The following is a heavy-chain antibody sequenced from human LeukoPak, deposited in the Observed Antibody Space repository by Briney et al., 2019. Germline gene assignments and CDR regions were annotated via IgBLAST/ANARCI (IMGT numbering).Heavy chain of an antibody. Sequence: GGSLRLSCAASGFTFSSYAMAWVRQAPGKGLEWVSGISDRGGTTYYADSVEGRFTISRDNSENTLYLQMDSLRAEDTAVYYCARDPGVRWLVGFDYWGQGTLVTVSS. CDR2: ISDRGGTT. D-gene: IGHD6-19*01. J-gene: IGHJ4*02. CDR3: ARDPGVRWLVGFDY. CDR1: GFTFSSYA. V-gene: IGHV3-23*01.